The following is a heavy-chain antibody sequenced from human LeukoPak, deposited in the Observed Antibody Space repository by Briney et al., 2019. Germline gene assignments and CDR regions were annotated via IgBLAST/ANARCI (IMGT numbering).Heavy chain of an antibody. CDR1: GFTLSSYW. Sequence: PGGSLRLSCAASGFTLSSYWMSWVRQAPGKGLEWVANIKKDGSEKYYVDSVKGRFTISRDNAKNSVYLQMNSLRAEDTAVYYCARDEYAVPGGDYWGQGTLVTV. D-gene: IGHD2-2*01. V-gene: IGHV3-7*01. CDR2: IKKDGSEK. J-gene: IGHJ4*02. CDR3: ARDEYAVPGGDY.